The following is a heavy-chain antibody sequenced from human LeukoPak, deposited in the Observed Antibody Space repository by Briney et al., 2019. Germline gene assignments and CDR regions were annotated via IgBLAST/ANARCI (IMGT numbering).Heavy chain of an antibody. CDR1: GFTFDDYA. D-gene: IGHD3-10*01. Sequence: AGGSLRLSCAASGFTFDDYAMHWVRQAPGKGLEWVSLISGDGGSTYYADSVKGRFTISRDNSKNSLYLQMNSLRTEDTALYYCAKDGSGIYYNVLFDYWGQGTLVTVSS. CDR2: ISGDGGST. CDR3: AKDGSGIYYNVLFDY. J-gene: IGHJ4*02. V-gene: IGHV3-43*02.